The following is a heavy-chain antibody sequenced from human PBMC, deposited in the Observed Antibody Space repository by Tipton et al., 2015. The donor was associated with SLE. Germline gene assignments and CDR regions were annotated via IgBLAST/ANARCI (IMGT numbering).Heavy chain of an antibody. CDR2: IHYSGTT. CDR3: ARAVEVGGGWELHDY. J-gene: IGHJ4*02. Sequence: LRLSCAASGFTVSSNYMSWVRQAPGKGLEWIGYIHYSGTTHYSPSLMSRATISADTSKNQFSLKVNSVTAADTAVYYCARAVEVGGGWELHDYWGQGTLVTVSS. V-gene: IGHV4-59*02. D-gene: IGHD1-26*01. CDR1: GFTVSSNY.